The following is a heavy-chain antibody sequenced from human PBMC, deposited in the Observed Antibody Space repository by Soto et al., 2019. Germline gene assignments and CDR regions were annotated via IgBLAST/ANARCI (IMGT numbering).Heavy chain of an antibody. CDR2: IWYDGSNK. Sequence: GGSLRLSCAASGFTFSSYGMHWVRQAPGKGLEWVAVIWYDGSNKYYADSVKGRFTISRDNSKNTLYLQMNSLRAEDTAVYYCARDLLKSSSGLDYWGQGTLVTVSS. J-gene: IGHJ4*02. V-gene: IGHV3-33*01. CDR3: ARDLLKSSSGLDY. CDR1: GFTFSSYG. D-gene: IGHD6-19*01.